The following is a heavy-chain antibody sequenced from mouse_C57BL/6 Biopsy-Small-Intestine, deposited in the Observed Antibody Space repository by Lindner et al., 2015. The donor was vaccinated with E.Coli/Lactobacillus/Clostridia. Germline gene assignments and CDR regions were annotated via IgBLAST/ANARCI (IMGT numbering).Heavy chain of an antibody. Sequence: VQLQSGPELVKPGASVKMSCKASGYTFTDYNMHWVKQSHGKSLEWIGYINPNNGGTSYNQKFKGKATLTVNKSSSTAYMELRSLTSEDSAVYYCASEGYDFDYWGQGTTLTVSS. CDR3: ASEGYDFDY. D-gene: IGHD2-3*01. CDR1: GYTFTDYN. J-gene: IGHJ2*01. CDR2: INPNNGGT. V-gene: IGHV1-22*01.